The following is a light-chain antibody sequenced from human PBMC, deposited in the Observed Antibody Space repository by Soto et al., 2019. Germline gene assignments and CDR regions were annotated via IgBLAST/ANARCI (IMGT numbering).Light chain of an antibody. Sequence: EIVLTQSPVPLSLSPGERATLSCRASQSVSSSYLAWYQQKPGQAPRLLIYGASSRATGIPDRFSGSGSGTDFTLTINRLEPEDFAVYYCQQYGSSPLTFGGGTKVDIK. CDR3: QQYGSSPLT. J-gene: IGKJ4*01. V-gene: IGKV3-20*01. CDR2: GAS. CDR1: QSVSSSY.